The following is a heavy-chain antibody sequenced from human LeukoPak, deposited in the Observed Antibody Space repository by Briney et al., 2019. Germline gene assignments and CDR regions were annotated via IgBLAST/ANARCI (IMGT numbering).Heavy chain of an antibody. CDR1: GDTFTSYD. V-gene: IGHV1-8*01. Sequence: ASVKVSCKASGDTFTSYDINWVRQATGQGLEWMGWMNPNSGNTGSAQKFQGRVTLTRNTSISTAYMELSSLRSEDTAVYYCARGPATYNWNDDGGFDYWGQGTLVTVSS. J-gene: IGHJ4*02. CDR3: ARGPATYNWNDDGGFDY. D-gene: IGHD1-20*01. CDR2: MNPNSGNT.